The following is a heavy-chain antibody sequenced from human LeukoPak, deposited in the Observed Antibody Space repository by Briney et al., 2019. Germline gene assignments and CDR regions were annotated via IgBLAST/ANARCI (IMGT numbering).Heavy chain of an antibody. D-gene: IGHD1-26*01. CDR1: GFTFRDYA. CDR3: VKPAPGSYYEGPYDY. V-gene: IGHV3-43*02. CDR2: ISGDGGST. J-gene: IGHJ4*02. Sequence: GGSLRLSRTPSGFTFRDYAMHWVRQAPGKGLEWVSLISGDGGSTYYADSVKGRFAFSRDNSKNSLYLQMNGLRTEDTALYYCVKPAPGSYYEGPYDYWGQGTLVTVSS.